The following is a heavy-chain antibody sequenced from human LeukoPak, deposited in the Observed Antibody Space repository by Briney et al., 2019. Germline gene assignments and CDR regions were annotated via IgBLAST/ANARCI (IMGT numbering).Heavy chain of an antibody. Sequence: GASVKVSCKASGYTFTSYAMHWVRQAPGRRLEWMGWINAGNGNTNYAQKLQGRVTMTTDTSTSTAYMELRSLRSDDTAVYYCARAPLITIFGVAMEYWGQGTLVTVSS. D-gene: IGHD3-3*01. CDR3: ARAPLITIFGVAMEY. V-gene: IGHV1-3*01. CDR1: GYTFTSYA. CDR2: INAGNGNT. J-gene: IGHJ4*02.